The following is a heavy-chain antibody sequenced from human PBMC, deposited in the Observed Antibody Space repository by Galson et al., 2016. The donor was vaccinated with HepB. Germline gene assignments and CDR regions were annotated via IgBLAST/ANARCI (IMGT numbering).Heavy chain of an antibody. V-gene: IGHV4/OR15-8*01. Sequence: SETLSLTCVVSGDSISNDIWWSWVRQPPGKGLEWIGEIFHSGNANYNPSLKSRVTISADKSKNQLSLTLRSVTAADTDIYYCVRGGTYYLSFWGQGTLVTVSS. J-gene: IGHJ4*02. CDR3: VRGGTYYLSF. D-gene: IGHD1-26*01. CDR1: GDSISNDIW. CDR2: IFHSGNA.